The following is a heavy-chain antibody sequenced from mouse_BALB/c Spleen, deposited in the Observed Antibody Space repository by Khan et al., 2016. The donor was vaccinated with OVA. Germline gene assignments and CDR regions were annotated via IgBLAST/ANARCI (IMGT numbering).Heavy chain of an antibody. Sequence: QIQLVQSGPEVKKPGETVKISCKASGHTFTKFGMNWVKQAPGKGLKWMGWINTYTGEPTYADDFNGRFAFSLETSARTAYLQINHLKNEDTATYFCARPPSFSYVLDNGGQGTSVTVSS. CDR2: INTYTGEP. CDR1: GHTFTKFG. J-gene: IGHJ4*01. CDR3: ARPPSFSYVLDN. V-gene: IGHV9-3-1*01.